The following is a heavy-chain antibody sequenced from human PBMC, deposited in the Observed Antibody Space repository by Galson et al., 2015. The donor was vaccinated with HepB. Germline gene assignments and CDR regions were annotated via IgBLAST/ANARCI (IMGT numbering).Heavy chain of an antibody. CDR1: GFTFSSYG. V-gene: IGHV3-33*08. D-gene: IGHD3-10*01. CDR2: IWYDGSNK. J-gene: IGHJ6*02. Sequence: SLRLSCAASGFTFSSYGMHWVRQAPGKGLEWVAVIWYDGSNKYYADSVKGRFTISRDNSKNTLYLQMNSLRAEDTAVYYYARERVGMGFGESTTHYYYYYGMDVWGQGTTVTVSS. CDR3: ARERVGMGFGESTTHYYYYYGMDV.